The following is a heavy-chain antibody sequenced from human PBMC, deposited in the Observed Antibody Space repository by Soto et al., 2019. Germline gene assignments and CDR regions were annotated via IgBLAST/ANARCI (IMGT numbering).Heavy chain of an antibody. CDR2: IKQDGSEK. CDR3: FRFRNWPLAFFYD. J-gene: IGHJ4*02. CDR1: GFTLRSYW. D-gene: IGHD1-1*01. Sequence: RESLILSCAASGFTLRSYWMSWVRQAPGKGLEWVANIKQDGSEKYYVDSVKGRFTISRDNAKNSLYLQMNSLRAEDTAVYYCFRFRNWPLAFFYDCGQATPVIVSA. V-gene: IGHV3-7*05.